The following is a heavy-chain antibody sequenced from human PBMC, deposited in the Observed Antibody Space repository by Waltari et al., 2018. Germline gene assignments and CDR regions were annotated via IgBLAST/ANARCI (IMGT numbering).Heavy chain of an antibody. CDR2: MNPNSGNT. CDR1: GYTFTSYD. Sequence: QVQLVQSGTEVQKPGASVKVSCKASGYTFTSYDIHWVRQATGQGLEWMGGMNPNSGNTGYARKFQGRVTITRDTSINTAYMELSSLRSEDTAVYYCARGDCSGGSCTHDYWGQGTLVTVSS. J-gene: IGHJ4*02. CDR3: ARGDCSGGSCTHDY. D-gene: IGHD2-15*01. V-gene: IGHV1-8*01.